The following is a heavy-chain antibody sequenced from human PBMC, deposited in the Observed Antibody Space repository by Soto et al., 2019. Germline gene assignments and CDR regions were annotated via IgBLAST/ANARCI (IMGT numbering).Heavy chain of an antibody. D-gene: IGHD3-22*01. J-gene: IGHJ4*02. CDR2: TRDKTRSYTT. CDR1: GFTFSDHY. V-gene: IGHV3-72*01. CDR3: PRLPWVKGGSTSYSFDY. Sequence: PGGSLRLSCAASGFTFSDHYMDGVRQAPGKGLEWVGRTRDKTRSYTTEYAASVKGRFTISRDDSENSLYLQMNSLRTDDTAVYHCPRLPWVKGGSTSYSFDYCRQGTLVNVS.